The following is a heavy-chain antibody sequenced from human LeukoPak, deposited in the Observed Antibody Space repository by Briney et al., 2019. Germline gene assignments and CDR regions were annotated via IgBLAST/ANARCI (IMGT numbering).Heavy chain of an antibody. CDR3: ARALIGYYFDY. CDR2: VSNSGDYI. V-gene: IGHV3-21*06. D-gene: IGHD2-8*01. CDR1: GLNVKNNY. Sequence: GGSLRLSCVTSGLNVKNNYMFWVRQSPVKGLEWVSSVSNSGDYIHYADSVKGRFTISRDNSKNSLYLQMNSLRAEDTAVYYCARALIGYYFDYWGQGTLVTVSS. J-gene: IGHJ4*02.